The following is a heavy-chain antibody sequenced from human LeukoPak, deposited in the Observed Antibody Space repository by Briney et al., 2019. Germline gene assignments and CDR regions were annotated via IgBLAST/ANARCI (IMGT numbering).Heavy chain of an antibody. CDR1: GYTFSDYC. D-gene: IGHD6-6*01. CDR3: ARDRTSSSHFDY. CDR2: INPNSGGT. Sequence: ASVKVSCKASGYTFSDYCVQWVRQAPGQGLEWMGWINPNSGGTNYAQKFQGRVTMTRDTSISTAYMELSRLTSDDTAVYYCARDRTSSSHFDYWGQGTLVTVSS. V-gene: IGHV1-2*02. J-gene: IGHJ4*02.